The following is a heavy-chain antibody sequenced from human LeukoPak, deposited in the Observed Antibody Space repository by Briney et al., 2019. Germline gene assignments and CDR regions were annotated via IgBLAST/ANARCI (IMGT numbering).Heavy chain of an antibody. CDR3: ARDGITIFGVVIDPIDFDI. CDR1: GYTFTSYY. V-gene: IGHV1-46*01. Sequence: ASVKVSCKASGYTFTSYYMHWVRQAPGQGLEWMGIINPSGGSTSYAQKFQGRVTMTRDTSTSIVYMELSSLRSEDTAVYYCARDGITIFGVVIDPIDFDIWGQGTMVTVSS. J-gene: IGHJ3*02. D-gene: IGHD3-3*01. CDR2: INPSGGST.